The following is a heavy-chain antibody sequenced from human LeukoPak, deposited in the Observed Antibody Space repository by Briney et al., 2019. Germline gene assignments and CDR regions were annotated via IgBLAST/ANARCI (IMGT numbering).Heavy chain of an antibody. CDR3: ARNTTEVVTSKWFDP. Sequence: SETLSLTCAVSGYSIISGDYWGWIRQPPGKGLEWIGSIYHSGSTHYNPSLKSRVTISVDTSKNQFSLKLSSVTAADTAVYYCARNTTEVVTSKWFDPWGQGTLVTVSS. CDR1: GYSIISGDY. D-gene: IGHD2-21*02. V-gene: IGHV4-38-2*01. J-gene: IGHJ5*02. CDR2: IYHSGST.